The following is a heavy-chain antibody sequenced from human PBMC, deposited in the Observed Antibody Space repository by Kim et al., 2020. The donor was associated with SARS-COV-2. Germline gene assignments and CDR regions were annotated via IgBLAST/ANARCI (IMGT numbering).Heavy chain of an antibody. D-gene: IGHD6-13*01. CDR2: IYSGGST. V-gene: IGHV3-53*01. CDR1: GFTVSSNY. J-gene: IGHJ6*02. Sequence: GGSLRLSCAASGFTVSSNYMSWVRQAPGKGLEWVSVIYSGGSTYYADSVKGRFTISRDNSKNTLYLQMNSLRAEDTAVYYCARGIAAAGTVDITYYYYGMDVWGHGTTVTVSS. CDR3: ARGIAAAGTVDITYYYYGMDV.